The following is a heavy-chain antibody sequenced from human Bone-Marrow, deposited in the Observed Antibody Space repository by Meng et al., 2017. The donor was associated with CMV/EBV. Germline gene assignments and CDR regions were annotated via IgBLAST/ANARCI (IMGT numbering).Heavy chain of an antibody. CDR1: GFSLITSGVG. D-gene: IGHD1-26*01. CDR3: AHRTVGANYRWFDP. CDR2: IYWDDDK. J-gene: IGHJ5*02. V-gene: IGHV2-5*02. Sequence: QITLKESGPTLVKPTQTLTLTCSFSGFSLITSGVGVGWIRQPPGKALEWLALIYWDDDKRYSPSLKSRLTITKDTSKNQVVLTMTNMDPVDTATYYCAHRTVGANYRWFDPWGQGTLVTVAS.